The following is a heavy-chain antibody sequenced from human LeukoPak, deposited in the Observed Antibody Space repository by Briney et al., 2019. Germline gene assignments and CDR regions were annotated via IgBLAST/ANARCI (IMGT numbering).Heavy chain of an antibody. CDR3: ARASTVTTYNWFHP. Sequence: PSETLCLTCAVYGGSFSDYYWSRIRQPPGKGLEWIAEINHSGSTSYNPSLKSRVTISVDTSKNQFSLKLSSVTAADTAVYYCARASTVTTYNWFHPWGQGTLVTVSS. CDR1: GGSFSDYY. D-gene: IGHD4-17*01. V-gene: IGHV4-34*01. J-gene: IGHJ5*02. CDR2: INHSGST.